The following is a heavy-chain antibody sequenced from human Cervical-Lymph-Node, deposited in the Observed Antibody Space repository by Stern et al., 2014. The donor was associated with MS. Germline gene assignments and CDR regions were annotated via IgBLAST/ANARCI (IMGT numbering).Heavy chain of an antibody. V-gene: IGHV3-30*18. CDR1: GFTFSDFG. CDR2: ISYDGGHT. D-gene: IGHD2-2*02. Sequence: QVQLVQSGGGVIHPGRSLRLSCEASGFTFSDFGMYWVRQAPGKGPEWVEVISYDGGHTDYADSVKGRFTISRDNSKNTLYVQMNSLRADDTAVYYCAKDPQRGVVPAAIHYWGQGTLVTVSS. CDR3: AKDPQRGVVPAAIHY. J-gene: IGHJ4*02.